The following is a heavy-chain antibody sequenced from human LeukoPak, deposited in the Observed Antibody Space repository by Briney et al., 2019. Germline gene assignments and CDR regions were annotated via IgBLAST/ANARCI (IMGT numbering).Heavy chain of an antibody. V-gene: IGHV3-66*01. CDR1: GFTFSNYN. J-gene: IGHJ4*02. D-gene: IGHD7-27*01. CDR2: IYSGGST. Sequence: GGSLRLSCAASGFTFSNYNMNWVRQAPGKGLEWVSVIYSGGSTYYADSVKGRFTISRDNSKNTLYLQMNSLRAEDTAVYYCARDLGYWGQGTLVTVSS. CDR3: ARDLGY.